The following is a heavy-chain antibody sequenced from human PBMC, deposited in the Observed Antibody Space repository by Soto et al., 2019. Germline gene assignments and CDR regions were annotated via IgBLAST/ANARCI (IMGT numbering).Heavy chain of an antibody. D-gene: IGHD1-26*01. J-gene: IGHJ4*02. CDR1: GYTFTGYY. CDR3: ARDLAKGGGSAVFDY. CDR2: INPNSGDT. V-gene: IGHV1-2*02. Sequence: ASVKVSCKASGYTFTGYYVHWVRQAPGQGLEWMGWINPNSGDTYLAQRFQGRVTMTWDTSISTAYMALTRLRSDDTAVYYCARDLAKGGGSAVFDYWGQGTLVTVSS.